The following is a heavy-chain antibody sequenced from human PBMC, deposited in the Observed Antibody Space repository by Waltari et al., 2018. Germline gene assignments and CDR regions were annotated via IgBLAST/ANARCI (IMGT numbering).Heavy chain of an antibody. CDR2: IYYSGST. J-gene: IGHJ4*02. CDR1: GGTFSSYT. V-gene: IGHV4-59*07. D-gene: IGHD3-22*01. Sequence: QVQLVQSGAEVKKPGSSVKVSCKASGGTFSSYTISWIRQPPGKGLEWIGYIYYSGSTNYNPSLKSRVTISVDTSKNQFSLKLSSVTAADTAVYYCARVPPSGGYYDSSGQFDYWGQGTLVTVSS. CDR3: ARVPPSGGYYDSSGQFDY.